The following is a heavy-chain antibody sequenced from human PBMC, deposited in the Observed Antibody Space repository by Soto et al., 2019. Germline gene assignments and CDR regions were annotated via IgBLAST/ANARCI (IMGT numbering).Heavy chain of an antibody. V-gene: IGHV3-23*01. J-gene: IGHJ4*02. CDR3: AKGGYCSGGSCYLFFDY. CDR2: ISGSGGST. Sequence: EVQLLESGGGLVQPGGSLRLSCAASGFTFSSYAMSLVRQAPGKVLEWVSAISGSGGSTYYADSVKGRLTISRDNSKNTLYLQMNSLRAEDTAVYYCAKGGYCSGGSCYLFFDYWGQGTLVTVSS. D-gene: IGHD2-15*01. CDR1: GFTFSSYA.